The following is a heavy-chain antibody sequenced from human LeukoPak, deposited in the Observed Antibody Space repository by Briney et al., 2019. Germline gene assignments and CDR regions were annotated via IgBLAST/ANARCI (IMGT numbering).Heavy chain of an antibody. D-gene: IGHD5-12*01. CDR3: ASLRSGYSGDLEPFGY. CDR2: INHSGST. J-gene: IGHJ4*02. Sequence: PSETLSLTCAVYNGSFSGYYWSWIRQPPGKGLEWVGEINHSGSTNYNPSLKSRITISVDTSKNQFSLKLNSVTAADTAVYYCASLRSGYSGDLEPFGYWGQGTLVTVSS. V-gene: IGHV4-34*01. CDR1: NGSFSGYY.